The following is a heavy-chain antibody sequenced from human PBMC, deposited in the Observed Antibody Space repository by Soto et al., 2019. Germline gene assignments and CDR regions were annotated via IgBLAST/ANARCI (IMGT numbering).Heavy chain of an antibody. Sequence: GGSLRLSCAASGFTFSSYGMHWVRQAPGKGLEWVAVISYDGSNKYYADSVKGRFTISRDNSKNTLYLQMNSLRAEDTAVYYCARFSGDLEWLTPFDYWGQGTLVTVSS. CDR2: ISYDGSNK. CDR1: GFTFSSYG. D-gene: IGHD3-3*01. J-gene: IGHJ4*02. V-gene: IGHV3-30*03. CDR3: ARFSGDLEWLTPFDY.